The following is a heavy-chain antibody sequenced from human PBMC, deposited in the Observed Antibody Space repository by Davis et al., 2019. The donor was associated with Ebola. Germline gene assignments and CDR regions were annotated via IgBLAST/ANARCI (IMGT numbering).Heavy chain of an antibody. CDR3: ARSSYSGSFGY. D-gene: IGHD1-26*01. CDR2: IYPGDSDT. J-gene: IGHJ4*02. Sequence: GGSLRLSCKGSGYSFTSYWIGWVRQMPGKGLEWMGIIYPGDSDTRYSPSFQGQVTISADKSISTAYLQWSSLKASDTAMYYCARSSYSGSFGYWGQGTLVTVSS. CDR1: GYSFTSYW. V-gene: IGHV5-51*01.